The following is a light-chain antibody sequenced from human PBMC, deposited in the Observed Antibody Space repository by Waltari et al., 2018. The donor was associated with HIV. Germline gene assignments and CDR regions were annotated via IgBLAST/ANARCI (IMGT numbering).Light chain of an antibody. CDR3: QSYDSSNVI. CDR1: SGSIASNY. V-gene: IGLV6-57*04. CDR2: EDN. J-gene: IGLJ2*01. Sequence: NFMLTQPHSVSESPGKTVTISCTRSSGSIASNYLQWYQLRPGSAPTTVIYEDNQRPSGVPDRFSGSIDSSSNSASLTISGLKTEDEADYYCQSYDSSNVIFGGGTKLTVL.